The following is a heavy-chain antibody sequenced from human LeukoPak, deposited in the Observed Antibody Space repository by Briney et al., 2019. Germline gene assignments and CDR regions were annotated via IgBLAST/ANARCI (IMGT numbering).Heavy chain of an antibody. CDR1: GFTFSSYA. CDR2: ISYDGSNK. CDR3: AKDQSPPGDYGDYRTNYYYYYGMDV. J-gene: IGHJ6*02. Sequence: GGSLRLSCAASGFTFSSYAMHWVRQAPGKGLEWVAVISYDGSNKYYADSVKGRFTISRDNSKNTLYLQMNSLRAEDTAVYYCAKDQSPPGDYGDYRTNYYYYYGMDVWGQGTTVTVSS. V-gene: IGHV3-30*04. D-gene: IGHD4-17*01.